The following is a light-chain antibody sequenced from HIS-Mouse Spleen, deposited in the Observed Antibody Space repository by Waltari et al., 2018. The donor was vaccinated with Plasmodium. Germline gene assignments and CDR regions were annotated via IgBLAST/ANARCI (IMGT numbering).Light chain of an antibody. J-gene: IGLJ2*01. V-gene: IGLV3-19*01. CDR2: GQN. Sequence: SSELTQDPAVSVALGQTVRITCQGDSLRSYYASWYQQKPGQAPVLVIYGQNNRPSGIPDRFSGSSSGHTASLTITGAQAEDEADYYCNSRDSSGNHVVFGGGTKLTVL. CDR3: NSRDSSGNHVV. CDR1: SLRSYY.